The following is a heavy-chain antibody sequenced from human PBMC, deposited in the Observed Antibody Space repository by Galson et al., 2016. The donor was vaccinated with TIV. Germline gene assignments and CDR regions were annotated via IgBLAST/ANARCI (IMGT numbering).Heavy chain of an antibody. CDR2: IYGSGSP. Sequence: TLSLTCSVSGESIGGSDYYWSWIRQNPGKGLEWIGYIYGSGSPYYNSALKRRVTMSVDTSKNQFSLKLTSMTAADTAVYLFVRVTKRGVWFDLWGQGSLVTVSS. V-gene: IGHV4-30-4*03. J-gene: IGHJ5*02. CDR1: GESIGGSDYY. D-gene: IGHD2-21*02. CDR3: VRVTKRGVWFDL.